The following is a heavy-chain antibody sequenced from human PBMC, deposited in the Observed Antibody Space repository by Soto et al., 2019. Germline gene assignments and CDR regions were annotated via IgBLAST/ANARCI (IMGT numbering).Heavy chain of an antibody. CDR1: GYTFTSYD. V-gene: IGHV1-8*01. D-gene: IGHD3-3*02. CDR2: MNPNSDNT. J-gene: IGHJ3*02. CDR3: ARAGIRGDAFDI. Sequence: QVLLVQSGAEVKKPGASVKVSCKASGYTFTSYDINWVRQATGQGLEWMGWMNPNSDNTGYVQKFQGRVTMTRNTSISTAYMELSSLRSEDTAVYYCARAGIRGDAFDIWGQGTTVTVSS.